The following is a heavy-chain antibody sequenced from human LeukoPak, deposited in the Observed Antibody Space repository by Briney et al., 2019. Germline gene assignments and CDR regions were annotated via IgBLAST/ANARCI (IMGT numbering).Heavy chain of an antibody. D-gene: IGHD2-2*01. V-gene: IGHV3-7*01. CDR3: VSTGSQLDY. CDR1: GFSFSSYW. CDR2: IKQDGSQK. Sequence: GGSLRLSCAASGFSFSSYWMTWVRQAPGKGLEWVANIKQDGSQKYYVDSVKGRFTISRDNAKNSLYLQMNSLRAEDTAVYYCVSTGSQLDYWGQGTLDTVSS. J-gene: IGHJ4*02.